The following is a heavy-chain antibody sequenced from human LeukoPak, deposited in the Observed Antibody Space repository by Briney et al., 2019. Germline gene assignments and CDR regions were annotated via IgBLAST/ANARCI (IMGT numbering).Heavy chain of an antibody. CDR1: GFTFSSYS. D-gene: IGHD2-21*02. CDR2: ISSSSSYI. V-gene: IGHV3-21*01. J-gene: IGHJ6*03. CDR3: ARDHCGGDCYWDYYYYMDV. Sequence: GGSLRLSCAASGFTFSSYSMNWVRQAPGKGLEWVSSISSSSSYIYYADSVKGRFTISRDNAKNLLYLQMNSLRAEDTAVYYCARDHCGGDCYWDYYYYMDVWGKGTTVTISS.